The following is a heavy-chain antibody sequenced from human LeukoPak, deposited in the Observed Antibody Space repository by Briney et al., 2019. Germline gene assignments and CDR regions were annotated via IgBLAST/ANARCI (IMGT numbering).Heavy chain of an antibody. J-gene: IGHJ4*02. Sequence: SKTLSLTCTVSGGSISSYYWSWIRQPPGKGLEWIGYIYYSGSTNYNPSLKSRVTISVDTSKNQFSLKLSSVTAADTAVYYCASLDKPYYFDYWGQGTLVTVSS. CDR3: ASLDKPYYFDY. CDR1: GGSISSYY. V-gene: IGHV4-59*01. CDR2: IYYSGST. D-gene: IGHD2-2*03.